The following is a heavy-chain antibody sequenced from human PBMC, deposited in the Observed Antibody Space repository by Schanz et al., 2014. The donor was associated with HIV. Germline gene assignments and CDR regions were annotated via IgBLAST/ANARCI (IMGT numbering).Heavy chain of an antibody. CDR3: VRGYGAHYYFGLDV. D-gene: IGHD5-12*01. Sequence: EVQLLESGGDLVQPGGSLRLSCAASGFTFKNYGMSWVRQAPGKGLEWVSTIGGTNTHYAESVEGRFTISRDNSKNTLNLQMNSLRAEDTALYYCVRGYGAHYYFGLDVWGQGTTVTVSS. J-gene: IGHJ6*02. CDR1: GFTFKNYG. V-gene: IGHV3-23*01. CDR2: IGGTNT.